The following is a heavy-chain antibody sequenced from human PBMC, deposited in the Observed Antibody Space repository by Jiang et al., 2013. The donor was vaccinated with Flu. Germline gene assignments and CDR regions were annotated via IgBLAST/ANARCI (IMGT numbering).Heavy chain of an antibody. V-gene: IGHV1-69*04. CDR2: IIPILGIA. J-gene: IGHJ4*02. CDR1: GGTFSSYA. CDR3: ARDWSGSYHKYFDY. Sequence: GAEVKKPGSSVKVSCKASGGTFSSYAISWVRQAPGQGLEWMGRIIPILGIANYAQKFQGRVTITADKSTSTAYMELSSLRSEDTAVYYCARDWSGSYHKYFDYWGQGTLVTVSS. D-gene: IGHD1-26*01.